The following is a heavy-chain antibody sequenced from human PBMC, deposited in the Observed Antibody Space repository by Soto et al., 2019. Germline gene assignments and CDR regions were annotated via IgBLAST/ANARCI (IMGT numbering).Heavy chain of an antibody. CDR2: ISWNSGSM. J-gene: IGHJ4*02. D-gene: IGHD6-13*01. Sequence: PGGSLRLSCAASGFTFDNYAMHGVRQAPGKGLEWVSGISWNSGSMGYADSVKGRLTISRDNAKNSLYLQMNSLRPEDTALYHCVKDNSYSSNWSFFDHWGQGTLVTVSS. V-gene: IGHV3-9*01. CDR1: GFTFDNYA. CDR3: VKDNSYSSNWSFFDH.